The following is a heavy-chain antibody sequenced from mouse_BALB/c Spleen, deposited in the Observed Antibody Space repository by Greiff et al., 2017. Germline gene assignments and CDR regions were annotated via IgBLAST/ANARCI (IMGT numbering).Heavy chain of an antibody. CDR3: AIGNPYAMDY. Sequence: EVQLVESGGGLVQPGGSRKLSCAASGFTFSSFGMHWVRQAPEKGLEWVAYISSGSSTIYYADTVKGRFTISRDNPKNTLFLQMTSLRSEDTAMYYCAIGNPYAMDYWGQGTSVTVSS. V-gene: IGHV5-17*02. J-gene: IGHJ4*01. CDR2: ISSGSSTI. D-gene: IGHD2-1*01. CDR1: GFTFSSFG.